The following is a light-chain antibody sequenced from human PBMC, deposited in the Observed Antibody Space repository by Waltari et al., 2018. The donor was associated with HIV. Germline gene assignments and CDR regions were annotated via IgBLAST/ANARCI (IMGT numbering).Light chain of an antibody. J-gene: IGLJ3*02. CDR1: GSDIGANNF. CDR2: EVS. CDR3: TSYTSRGALEV. V-gene: IGLV2-14*01. Sequence: SALPQPDSVSVSPAQSLTIPCSRSGSDIGANNFAFWYQQRPGKAPKLLIYEVSGRPSGVSRRFSGSKSSTSTSLTISVLQAEDEGHYVCTSYTSRGALEVFGGGTKVTVL.